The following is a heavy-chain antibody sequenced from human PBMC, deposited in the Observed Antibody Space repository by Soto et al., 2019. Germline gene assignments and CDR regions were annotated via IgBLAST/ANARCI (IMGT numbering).Heavy chain of an antibody. V-gene: IGHV1-69*13. CDR1: GGTFSSYA. J-gene: IGHJ4*02. Sequence: SVKVSCKASGGTFSSYAISWVRQAPGQGLEWMGGIIPIFGTANYAQKFQGRVTITADESTSTAYMELSSLRSEDTAVYYCERENYYGSGKEGVFDYWGQGTLVTVSS. CDR2: IIPIFGTA. D-gene: IGHD3-10*01. CDR3: ERENYYGSGKEGVFDY.